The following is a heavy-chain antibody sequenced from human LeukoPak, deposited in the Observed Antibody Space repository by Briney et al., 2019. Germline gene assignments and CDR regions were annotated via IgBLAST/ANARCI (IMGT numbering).Heavy chain of an antibody. CDR1: GFTFSISA. CDR3: AKDGQWLVAGYYFDY. J-gene: IGHJ4*02. D-gene: IGHD6-19*01. Sequence: GGFLRLSCAASGFTFSISAMNWVRQAPGKGPEWVSGISGSGDSTYYADSVRGRFTISRDNSKNTLCLQMNSLRAEDTAVYYCAKDGQWLVAGYYFDYWGQGALVTVSS. CDR2: ISGSGDST. V-gene: IGHV3-23*01.